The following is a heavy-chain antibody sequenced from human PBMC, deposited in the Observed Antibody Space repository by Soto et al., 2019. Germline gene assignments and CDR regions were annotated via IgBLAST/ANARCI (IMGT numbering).Heavy chain of an antibody. V-gene: IGHV1-18*04. CDR3: ARDSRFTMIVVVEGPVPLDY. CDR2: ISAYNGNT. CDR1: GYTFTSYG. Sequence: ASVKVSCKASGYTFTSYGISWVRQAPGQGLEWMGWISAYNGNTNYAQKLQGRVTMTTDTSTSTAYMELRSLRSDDTAVYYCARDSRFTMIVVVEGPVPLDYWGQGTLVTFSS. J-gene: IGHJ4*02. D-gene: IGHD3-22*01.